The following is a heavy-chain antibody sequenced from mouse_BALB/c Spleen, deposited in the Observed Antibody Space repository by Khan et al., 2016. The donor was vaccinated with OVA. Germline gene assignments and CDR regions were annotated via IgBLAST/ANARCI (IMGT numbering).Heavy chain of an antibody. CDR2: ISYSGST. J-gene: IGHJ1*01. CDR3: ARRYYCGHWYFDV. Sequence: EVQLQESGPGLVKPSQSLSLTCTVTGYSITSDYAWNWIRQFPGNKLEWMGYISYSGSTGYNPSLKSRISITRDTSNNQFFLQLNSVTTEDTATYYCARRYYCGHWYFDVWGAGTTVTVSS. D-gene: IGHD1-1*01. CDR1: GYSITSDYA. V-gene: IGHV3-2*02.